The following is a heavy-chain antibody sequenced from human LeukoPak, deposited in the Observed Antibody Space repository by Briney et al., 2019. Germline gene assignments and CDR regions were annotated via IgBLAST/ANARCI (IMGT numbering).Heavy chain of an antibody. CDR3: ARGRSARITIFGVAHNWFDP. V-gene: IGHV4-34*01. CDR1: VGSFSGYH. CDR2: INRSGST. Sequence: PSETLSLTCAVYVGSFSGYHWSWIRHPPGKGLEWVGEINRSGSTNYNPSLKSRVTISVDTSKNQFSLKLSSVTAADTAVYYCARGRSARITIFGVAHNWFDPWGQGTLVTVSS. J-gene: IGHJ5*02. D-gene: IGHD3-3*01.